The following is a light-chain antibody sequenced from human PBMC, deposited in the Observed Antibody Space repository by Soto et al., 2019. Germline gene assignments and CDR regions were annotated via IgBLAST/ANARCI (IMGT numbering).Light chain of an antibody. Sequence: QSALTQPASVSGSPGQSITISCTGTSSDVGGYNYVSWDQQHPGKAPKLMIYEVSNRPSGVSNRFSGSKSGNTASLTISGLQAEDEADYYCSSYTSSSTLGVFGGGTKLTVL. CDR2: EVS. CDR3: SSYTSSSTLGV. J-gene: IGLJ2*01. CDR1: SSDVGGYNY. V-gene: IGLV2-14*01.